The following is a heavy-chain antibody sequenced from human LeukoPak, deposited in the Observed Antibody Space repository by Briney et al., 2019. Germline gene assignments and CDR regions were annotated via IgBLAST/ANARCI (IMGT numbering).Heavy chain of an antibody. CDR3: ARGSRRIAAAGTVWFDP. D-gene: IGHD6-13*01. V-gene: IGHV1-2*02. Sequence: ASVKVSCKASGYPFTGYYIHWVRQAPGQGRGWMGWINPNSGGTNYAQKFQGRVTMTRDTSISTAYMELSRLRSDDTAVYYCARGSRRIAAAGTVWFDPWGQGTLVTVSS. CDR1: GYPFTGYY. CDR2: INPNSGGT. J-gene: IGHJ5*02.